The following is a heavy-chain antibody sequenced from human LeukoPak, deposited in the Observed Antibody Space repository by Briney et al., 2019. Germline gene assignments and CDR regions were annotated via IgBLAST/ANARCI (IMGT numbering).Heavy chain of an antibody. CDR2: IYHSGST. D-gene: IGHD6-19*01. V-gene: IGHV4-38-2*01. Sequence: SETLSLTCAVSGYSISSGYYWGWIRQPPGKGLEWIGSIYHSGSTYYNPSLKSRVTISVDTSKNQFSLKLSSVTAADTALYYCARMTWGAVPGFDFWGQGTLATVSS. CDR3: ARMTWGAVPGFDF. CDR1: GYSISSGYY. J-gene: IGHJ4*02.